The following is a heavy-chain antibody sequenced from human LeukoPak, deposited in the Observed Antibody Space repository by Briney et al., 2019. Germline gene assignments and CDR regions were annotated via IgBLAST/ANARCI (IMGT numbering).Heavy chain of an antibody. Sequence: PSETLSLTCAVYGGSFSGYYWSWIRQPPGKGLEWIGEINHSGSTNYNPSLKSRVTISVDTSKNQFSLKLSSVTAADTAVYYCARVGRGRLQGMDVWGQGTTVTVSS. V-gene: IGHV4-34*01. CDR1: GGSFSGYY. CDR2: INHSGST. CDR3: ARVGRGRLQGMDV. D-gene: IGHD4-11*01. J-gene: IGHJ6*02.